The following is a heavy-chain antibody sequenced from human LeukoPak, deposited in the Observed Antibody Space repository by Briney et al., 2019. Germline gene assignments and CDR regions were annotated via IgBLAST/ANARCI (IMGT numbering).Heavy chain of an antibody. J-gene: IGHJ4*02. Sequence: GGSLRLSCVASGFTFSSYGMNWVRQAPGKGLQWVSSIANTGGNTYYADSVRGRFTISRDNSKNTLYLQMNSLRDEDTAVYYCAKEGIGAAGSRFDCWGQGTPVTVSS. CDR2: IANTGGNT. CDR3: AKEGIGAAGSRFDC. CDR1: GFTFSSYG. V-gene: IGHV3-23*01. D-gene: IGHD6-13*01.